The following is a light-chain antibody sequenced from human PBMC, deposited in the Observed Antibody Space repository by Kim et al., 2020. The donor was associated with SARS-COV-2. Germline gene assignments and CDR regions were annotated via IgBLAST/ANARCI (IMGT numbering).Light chain of an antibody. CDR1: SSDVGFYNL. CDR3: SSYAGSGTWV. J-gene: IGLJ3*02. Sequence: QSALTQPASVSGSPGQSITISCTGTSSDVGFYNLVTWYQHHPGKAPKLIIYEVTKRPSGVSNRFSASKSGSTASLTISGLQAEDEADYYCSSYAGSGTWVFGGGTQLTVL. CDR2: EVT. V-gene: IGLV2-23*02.